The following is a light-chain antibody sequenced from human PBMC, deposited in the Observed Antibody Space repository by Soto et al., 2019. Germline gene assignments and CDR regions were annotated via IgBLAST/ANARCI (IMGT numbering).Light chain of an antibody. Sequence: DIQMTQSPSSVSASVGDRVTITCRASQDISNYLNWYQQKPGRAPKLLIYDASNLEAGVPSRFRGSGFGTDFTFTISRLQPEDIATYYCQQYENLPTFGQGTRLEIK. CDR2: DAS. CDR3: QQYENLPT. J-gene: IGKJ5*01. CDR1: QDISNY. V-gene: IGKV1-33*01.